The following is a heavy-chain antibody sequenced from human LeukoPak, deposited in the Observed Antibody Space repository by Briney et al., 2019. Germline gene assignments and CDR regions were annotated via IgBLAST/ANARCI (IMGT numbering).Heavy chain of an antibody. CDR1: GRSISSYY. Sequence: PSETLSLTCTVSGRSISSYYWSWIRQPPGKGLEWIGYIYYSGSTNYNPSLKSRVTISVDTSKNQFSLKLSSVTAADTAVYYCARDHNWNDAGGFDYWGHGTLVTVSS. CDR2: IYYSGST. J-gene: IGHJ4*01. CDR3: ARDHNWNDAGGFDY. V-gene: IGHV4-59*01. D-gene: IGHD1-1*01.